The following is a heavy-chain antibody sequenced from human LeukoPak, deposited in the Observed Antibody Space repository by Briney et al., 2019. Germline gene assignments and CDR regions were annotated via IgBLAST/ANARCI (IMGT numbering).Heavy chain of an antibody. D-gene: IGHD6-13*01. V-gene: IGHV3-23*01. CDR3: AKESGSSSWGYYYYGMDV. Sequence: GGSLRLSCAASGFTFSSYAMSWVRQAPGKGLEWVSAISGSGGSTYYADSVKGRFTISRDNSKNTLYLQMNSLRAEDTAVYYCAKESGSSSWGYYYYGMDVWGLGTTVTVSS. CDR2: ISGSGGST. CDR1: GFTFSSYA. J-gene: IGHJ6*02.